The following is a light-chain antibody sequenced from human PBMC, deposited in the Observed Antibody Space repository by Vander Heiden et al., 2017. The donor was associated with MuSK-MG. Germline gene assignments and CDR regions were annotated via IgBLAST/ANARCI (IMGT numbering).Light chain of an antibody. J-gene: IGKJ2*01. Sequence: ELVLTHSPGTLSLSPGESATLSCRASQSVSSSYLAWYQQKPCQAPRLLIDGADRRATGITRGSGTDFSLTISRLEPEDFAVYYCQQYGSSPYTFGPGTKLEIK. CDR3: QQYGSSPYT. V-gene: IGKV3-20*01. CDR1: QSVSSSY. CDR2: GAD.